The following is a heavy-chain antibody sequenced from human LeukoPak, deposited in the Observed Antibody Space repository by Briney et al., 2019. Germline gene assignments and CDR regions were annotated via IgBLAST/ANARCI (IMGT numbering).Heavy chain of an antibody. V-gene: IGHV1-46*01. CDR1: GYTFTSYG. D-gene: IGHD3-16*01. CDR2: INPSGGST. CDR3: ARDFMITFGGNY. J-gene: IGHJ4*02. Sequence: ASVKVSCKASGYTFTSYGISWVRQAPGQGLEWMGIINPSGGSTSYAQKFQGRVTMTRDTSTSTVYMELSSLRSEDTAVYYCARDFMITFGGNYWGQGTLVTVSS.